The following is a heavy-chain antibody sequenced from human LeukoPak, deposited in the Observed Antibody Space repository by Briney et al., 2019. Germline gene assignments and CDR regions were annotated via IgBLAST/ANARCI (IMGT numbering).Heavy chain of an antibody. CDR3: AKGGRGNGEVY. J-gene: IGHJ4*02. CDR2: ISSTGSTI. D-gene: IGHD2-8*01. CDR1: GFTFSSYS. V-gene: IGHV3-48*04. Sequence: GGSLRLSCAASGFTFSSYSINWVRQAPGKGLEWVSYISSTGSTIYYADSVKGRFTISRDNAKSSLFLQMNDLRAEDTAVYYCAKGGRGNGEVYWGQGTLVTVSS.